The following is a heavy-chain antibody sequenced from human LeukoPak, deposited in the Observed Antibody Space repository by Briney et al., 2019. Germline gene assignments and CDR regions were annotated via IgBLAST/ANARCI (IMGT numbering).Heavy chain of an antibody. J-gene: IGHJ5*02. CDR3: ARAAEGFWSGYYIAWFDP. CDR1: AYSISSGYY. Sequence: SETLSLTCIVSAYSISSGYYWGWIRQPPGKGLEWIGTIYHSGSTYYNPSLRSRVTISVDTSKNQFSLKLTSLTAADTAVYYCARAAEGFWSGYYIAWFDPWGQGTLVTVSS. D-gene: IGHD3-3*01. V-gene: IGHV4-38-2*02. CDR2: IYHSGST.